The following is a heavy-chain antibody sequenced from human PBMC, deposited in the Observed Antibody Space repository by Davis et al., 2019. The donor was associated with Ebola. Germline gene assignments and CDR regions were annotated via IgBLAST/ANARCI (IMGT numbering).Heavy chain of an antibody. V-gene: IGHV3-9*01. Sequence: SLKISCASSEFAFDDYAMHWVRQAPGKGLEWVSGINWNSANIDYADSVKGRFTISKDNAKKSLYLQMSSLRPEDTAMYYCAKDLRGTNCGGDCFSWAFHFWGQGTMVTVSA. D-gene: IGHD2-21*02. CDR1: EFAFDDYA. CDR2: INWNSANI. CDR3: AKDLRGTNCGGDCFSWAFHF. J-gene: IGHJ3*01.